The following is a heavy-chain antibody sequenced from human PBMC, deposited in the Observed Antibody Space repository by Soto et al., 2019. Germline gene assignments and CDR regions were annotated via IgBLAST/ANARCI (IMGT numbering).Heavy chain of an antibody. Sequence: SETLSLTCTVSGGSFSSRSYYWGWIRQPPGKGLEWIGSIYNSGSTYYNPSLKSRVTISVDTSKNQFSLKLSSVTAADTAVYFCARAYGYYFDYWGQGT. D-gene: IGHD4-17*01. CDR2: IYNSGST. CDR1: GGSFSSRSYY. J-gene: IGHJ4*02. CDR3: ARAYGYYFDY. V-gene: IGHV4-39*01.